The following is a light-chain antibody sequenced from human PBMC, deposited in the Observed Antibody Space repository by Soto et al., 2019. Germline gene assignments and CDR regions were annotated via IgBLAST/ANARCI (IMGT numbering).Light chain of an antibody. CDR2: RNN. Sequence: QSVLTQPPSASGTPGQRVTISCSGSSSNIGSNYVYWYQQLPGTAPKLLIYRNNQRPSGVPDRFSVSKSGPSASLAISGLRSEDEADYYCAAWDDSDVVFGGGTKLTVL. CDR3: AAWDDSDVV. V-gene: IGLV1-47*01. CDR1: SSNIGSNY. J-gene: IGLJ2*01.